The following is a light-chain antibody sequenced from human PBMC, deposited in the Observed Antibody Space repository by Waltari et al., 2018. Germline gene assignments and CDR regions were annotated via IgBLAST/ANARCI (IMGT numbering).Light chain of an antibody. CDR1: QSVLHSSNNENS. J-gene: IGKJ3*01. CDR3: QQYYSTPFT. V-gene: IGKV4-1*01. Sequence: DIVMTQSPDSLGVSLGERATINCKSSQSVLHSSNNENSLTWYQQKPEPPPKLLIYWASTRESGVPDRFSGSGSGTDFTLTINSLQTEDVAVYYCQQYYSTPFTFGPGTKVDIK. CDR2: WAS.